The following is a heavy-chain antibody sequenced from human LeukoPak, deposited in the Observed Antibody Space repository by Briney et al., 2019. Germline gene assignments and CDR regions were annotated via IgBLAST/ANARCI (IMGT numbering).Heavy chain of an antibody. CDR3: TTYRSGSCPL. J-gene: IGHJ4*02. Sequence: KAGGSLTLSCAASGITFSNAWMTWVRQAPGKGLEWDGRIYRSNNGETTDYGAAAKGRFTMSRDASKNTPYPQMNSLKTEDTAVYYCTTYRSGSCPLWGQGTLVTVSS. D-gene: IGHD6-19*01. CDR2: IYRSNNGETT. V-gene: IGHV3-15*01. CDR1: GITFSNAW.